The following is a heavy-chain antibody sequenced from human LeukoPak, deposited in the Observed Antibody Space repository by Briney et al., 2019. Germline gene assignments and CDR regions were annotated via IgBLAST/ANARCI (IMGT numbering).Heavy chain of an antibody. CDR3: AASLDILTGLLYY. D-gene: IGHD3-9*01. CDR1: GFPFSSYA. V-gene: IGHV3-23*01. J-gene: IGHJ4*02. Sequence: PGGSLRLSCAASGFPFSSYAMSWVRQAPGKGLEWVSVISGSSTYYADSVKGRFTISRGNSKNTLYLQMNSLRADDTAVYYCAASLDILTGLLYYWGQGTLVTVSS. CDR2: ISGSST.